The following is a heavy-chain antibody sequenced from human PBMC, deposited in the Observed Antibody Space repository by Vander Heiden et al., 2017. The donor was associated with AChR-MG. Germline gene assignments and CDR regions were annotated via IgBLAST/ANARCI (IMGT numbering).Heavy chain of an antibody. D-gene: IGHD3-3*01. CDR3: AKSGDFWSGAEDAFDI. Sequence: EVHLVQSGPEVRKPGESLKISCDVSGHTFSTSWNAWVRPMPGQGLGWMGSIYCGDSDTRYSPSFRGQVALSADTSINTAYLQWTSLKASDTAMYYCAKSGDFWSGAEDAFDIWGQGTKVTVSS. J-gene: IGHJ3*02. CDR2: IYCGDSDT. CDR1: GHTFSTSW. V-gene: IGHV5-51*03.